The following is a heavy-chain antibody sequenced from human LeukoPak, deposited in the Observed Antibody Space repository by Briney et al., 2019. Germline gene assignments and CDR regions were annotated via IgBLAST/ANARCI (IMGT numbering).Heavy chain of an antibody. CDR2: IIPIFGTA. CDR3: ARGVPNYYDSSGYALPGDY. J-gene: IGHJ4*02. V-gene: IGHV1-69*13. Sequence: SVKVSCKASGGTFSSYAISWVRQAPGQGLEWMGGIIPIFGTANYAQKFQGRVTITADESTSTAYMELSSLRSEDTAVYYCARGVPNYYDSSGYALPGDYWGQGTLVTVSS. CDR1: GGTFSSYA. D-gene: IGHD3-22*01.